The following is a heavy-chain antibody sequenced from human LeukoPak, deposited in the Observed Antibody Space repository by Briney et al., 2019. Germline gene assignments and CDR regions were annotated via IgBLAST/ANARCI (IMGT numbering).Heavy chain of an antibody. CDR3: ARLEYYYVSGNYYKLFDY. V-gene: IGHV3-48*02. D-gene: IGHD3-10*01. J-gene: IGHJ4*02. CDR1: GFTFSSYN. Sequence: GGSLRLSCAASGFTFSSYNMNWVRQAPGKGLEWASDISSSGSTIYFADSVKGRFTISRDNAKNSLYLQMNSLRDEDTAVYYCARLEYYYVSGNYYKLFDYWGQGTLVTVCS. CDR2: ISSSGSTI.